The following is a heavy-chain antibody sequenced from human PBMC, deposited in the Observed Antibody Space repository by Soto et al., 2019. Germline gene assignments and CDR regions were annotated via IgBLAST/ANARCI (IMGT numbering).Heavy chain of an antibody. D-gene: IGHD5-12*01. J-gene: IGHJ4*02. V-gene: IGHV4-34*01. CDR2: INHSGST. CDR1: GGSFSGYY. Sequence: LTCAVYGGSFSGYYWSWIRQPPGKGLEWIGEINHSGSTNYNPSLKSRVTISVDTSKNQFSLKLSYVTAADTAVYYCARTRKVRGYSGFTLEWGQGTLVTVSS. CDR3: ARTRKVRGYSGFTLE.